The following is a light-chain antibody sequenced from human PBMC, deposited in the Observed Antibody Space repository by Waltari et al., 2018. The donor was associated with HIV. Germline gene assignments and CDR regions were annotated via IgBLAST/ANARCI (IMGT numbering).Light chain of an antibody. CDR3: SSYADRNGFYVV. Sequence: QSALTQPPSASGSPGQSVTISCAETNGNIGGYTIFSCSHQNPGKAPKLVISEVTKRPSGVPDRFSGSKSGTTASLTVSGLQAEDEADYYCSSYADRNGFYVVFGGGTRLTVL. J-gene: IGLJ2*01. CDR2: EVT. CDR1: NGNIGGYTI. V-gene: IGLV2-8*01.